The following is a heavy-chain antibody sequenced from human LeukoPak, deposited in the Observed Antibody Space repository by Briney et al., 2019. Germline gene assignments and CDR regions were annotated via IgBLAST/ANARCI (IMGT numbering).Heavy chain of an antibody. CDR2: IKYSGST. J-gene: IGHJ5*02. Sequence: NPSETLSLTCIVSGGSISSGSDYWGWIRQPPGKGLEWIGSIKYSGSTYYNPSLKSRVTISVDTSKNQFSLKLSSVTAADTAVYYCARGGYSNWFDPWGHGILVTVSS. CDR3: ARGGYSNWFDP. CDR1: GGSISSGSDY. V-gene: IGHV4-39*07. D-gene: IGHD4-23*01.